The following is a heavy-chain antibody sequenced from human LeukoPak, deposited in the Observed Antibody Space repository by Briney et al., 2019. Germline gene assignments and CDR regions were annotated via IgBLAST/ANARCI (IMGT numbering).Heavy chain of an antibody. Sequence: GGSLRLSCAASGFTFSSYVMSWVRQAPGKGLEWVSAIRGSGATTYYADSVKGRFTISRDNSKNTLYLHMNSLRAEDTAVYYCAKRVSGTTFYWGQGTLVTVSS. V-gene: IGHV3-23*01. CDR3: AKRVSGTTFY. D-gene: IGHD1-1*01. CDR1: GFTFSSYV. CDR2: IRGSGATT. J-gene: IGHJ4*02.